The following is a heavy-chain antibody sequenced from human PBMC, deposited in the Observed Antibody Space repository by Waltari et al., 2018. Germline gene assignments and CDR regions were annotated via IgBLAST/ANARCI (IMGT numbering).Heavy chain of an antibody. J-gene: IGHJ6*02. CDR2: ISYNERNI. CDR3: ARDLCDRTKCHGMDV. V-gene: IGHV3-30*04. D-gene: IGHD3-22*01. Sequence: QVQLVESGEGVVQPGRSPRLSCAASALPLSSQALHWVRQAPGKGLEWVAVISYNERNIYYVDSVKGRFTISRDNSKKTLYLQMNSLRPEDTAMYYCARDLCDRTKCHGMDVWGQGTTVTVSS. CDR1: ALPLSSQA.